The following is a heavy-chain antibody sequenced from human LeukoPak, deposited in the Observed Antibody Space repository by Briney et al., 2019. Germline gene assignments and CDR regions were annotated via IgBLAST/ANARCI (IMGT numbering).Heavy chain of an antibody. J-gene: IGHJ4*02. CDR1: GYTFTSYD. V-gene: IGHV1-8*01. CDR2: MNPNSGNT. Sequence: ASVKVSCKASGYTFTSYDINWVRQATGQGLEWMGWMNPNSGNTGYAQKFQGRVTMTRDTSTSTVYMELSSLRSEDTAVYYCARDPNSSRFDYWGQGTLVTVSS. CDR3: ARDPNSSRFDY. D-gene: IGHD6-13*01.